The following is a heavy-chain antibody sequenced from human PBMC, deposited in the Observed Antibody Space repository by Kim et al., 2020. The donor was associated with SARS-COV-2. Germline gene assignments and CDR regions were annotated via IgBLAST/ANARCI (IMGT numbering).Heavy chain of an antibody. CDR2: ISGSGGST. CDR3: AKDFIGGSGYDVSYDSSGYYYY. CDR1: GFTFSSYA. V-gene: IGHV3-23*01. Sequence: GGSLRLSCAASGFTFSSYAMSWVRQAPGKGLEWVSAISGSGGSTYYADSVKGRFTISRDNSKNTLYLQMNSLRAEDTAVYYCAKDFIGGSGYDVSYDSSGYYYYWGQGTLVTVSS. J-gene: IGHJ4*02. D-gene: IGHD3-22*01.